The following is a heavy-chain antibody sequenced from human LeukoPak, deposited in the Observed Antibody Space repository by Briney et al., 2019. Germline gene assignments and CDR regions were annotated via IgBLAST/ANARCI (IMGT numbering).Heavy chain of an antibody. Sequence: ASVKVSCKVSGYTLTELSMHWVRQAPGKGLEWMGGFDPEDGETIYAQKFQGRVTMTEDTSTDTAYMELSSLRSEDTAVYYCAREEVGSGSYGSRFDYWGQGTLVTVSS. J-gene: IGHJ4*02. V-gene: IGHV1-24*01. D-gene: IGHD1-26*01. CDR3: AREEVGSGSYGSRFDY. CDR1: GYTLTELS. CDR2: FDPEDGET.